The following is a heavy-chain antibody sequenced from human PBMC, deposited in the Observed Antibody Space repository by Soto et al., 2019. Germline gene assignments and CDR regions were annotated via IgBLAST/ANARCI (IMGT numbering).Heavy chain of an antibody. CDR3: AREGVYGEYGEEGDRLDY. CDR1: GFTFSSYS. J-gene: IGHJ4*02. V-gene: IGHV3-21*01. D-gene: IGHD4-17*01. Sequence: EVQLVESGGGLVKPGGSLRLSCAASGFTFSSYSMNWVRQAPGKGLEWVSSISSSSSYIYYADSVKGRFTISRDNAKNSLYLQMNSLRAEDTAVYYCAREGVYGEYGEEGDRLDYWGQGTLVTVSS. CDR2: ISSSSSYI.